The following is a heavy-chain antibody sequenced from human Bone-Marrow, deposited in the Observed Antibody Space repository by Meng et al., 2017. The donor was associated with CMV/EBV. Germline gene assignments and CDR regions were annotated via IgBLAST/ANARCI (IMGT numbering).Heavy chain of an antibody. V-gene: IGHV4-39*07. CDR1: GGSISSSSYY. D-gene: IGHD4-11*01. J-gene: IGHJ4*02. Sequence: GSLRLSCTVSGGSISSSSYYWGWIRQPPGKGLEWIGSIYYSGSTYYNPSLKSRVTISVDTSKNQFSLKLSSVTAADTAVYDCARDAVTDYSNYFDYWGQGTLVTVSS. CDR3: ARDAVTDYSNYFDY. CDR2: IYYSGST.